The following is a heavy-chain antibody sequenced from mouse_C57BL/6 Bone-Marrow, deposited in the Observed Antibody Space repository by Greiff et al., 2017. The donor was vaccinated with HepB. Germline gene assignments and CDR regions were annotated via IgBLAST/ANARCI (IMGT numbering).Heavy chain of an antibody. J-gene: IGHJ1*03. CDR3: ARDRYGNYVYFDV. Sequence: EVKLVESGPGLVKPSQSLSLTCSVTGYSITSGYYWNWIRQFPGNKLEWMGYISYDGSNNYNPSLKNRISITRDTSKNQFFLKLNSVTTEDTATYYCARDRYGNYVYFDVWGTGTTVTVSS. CDR1: GYSITSGYY. CDR2: ISYDGSN. V-gene: IGHV3-6*01. D-gene: IGHD2-10*02.